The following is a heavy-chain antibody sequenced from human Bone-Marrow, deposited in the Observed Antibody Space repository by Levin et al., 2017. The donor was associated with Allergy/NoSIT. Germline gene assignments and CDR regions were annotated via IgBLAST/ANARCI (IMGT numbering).Heavy chain of an antibody. V-gene: IGHV3-23*01. Sequence: GGSLRLFCAASGFTFNNYGLSWVRQAPGKGLEWVSAISGSGNNIYYADSVRGRFTISRDNSKNTLDLQLNSLTAEDTAVYYCAKWASYCGGDCYWFAPFDCWGQGALVTVSS. D-gene: IGHD2-21*01. CDR1: GFTFNNYG. CDR3: AKWASYCGGDCYWFAPFDC. CDR2: ISGSGNNI. J-gene: IGHJ4*02.